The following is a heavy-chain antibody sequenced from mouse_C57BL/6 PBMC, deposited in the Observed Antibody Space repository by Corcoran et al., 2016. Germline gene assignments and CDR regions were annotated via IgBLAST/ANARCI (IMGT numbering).Heavy chain of an antibody. Sequence: QIQLVQSGPELKKPGETVKISCKASGYTFTTYGMSWVKQAPGKGLKWMGWINTYSGVPTYADDFKGRFAFSLETSASTAYLQINNLKNEDTATYFCARIYYGSSYAFDYWGQGTTLTVSS. CDR3: ARIYYGSSYAFDY. CDR1: GYTFTTYG. V-gene: IGHV9-3*01. CDR2: INTYSGVP. J-gene: IGHJ2*01. D-gene: IGHD1-1*01.